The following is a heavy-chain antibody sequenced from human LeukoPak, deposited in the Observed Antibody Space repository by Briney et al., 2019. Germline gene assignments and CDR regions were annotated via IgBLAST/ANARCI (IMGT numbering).Heavy chain of an antibody. CDR2: INHSGST. CDR3: ARDSSSWYSRQRGWFDP. Sequence: PSETLSLTCAVYGGSFSVYYWSWIRQPPGKGLEWIGEINHSGSTNYNPSLKSRVTISVDTSKNQFSLKLSSVTAADTAVYYCARDSSSWYSRQRGWFDPWGQGTLVTVSS. CDR1: GGSFSVYY. V-gene: IGHV4-34*01. J-gene: IGHJ5*02. D-gene: IGHD6-13*01.